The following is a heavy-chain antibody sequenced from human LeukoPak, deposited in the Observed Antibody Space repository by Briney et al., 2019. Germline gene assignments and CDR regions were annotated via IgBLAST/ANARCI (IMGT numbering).Heavy chain of an antibody. CDR3: ARGHYCTNGVCYHAGWFDP. D-gene: IGHD2-8*01. CDR1: GYTFTSYG. Sequence: ASVKASCKASGYTFTSYGISWVRQAPGQRLEWMGWISAYNGNTNYAQKLQGRVTMTTDTSTSTAYMELRSLRSDDTAVYYCARGHYCTNGVCYHAGWFDPWGQGTLVTVSS. CDR2: ISAYNGNT. J-gene: IGHJ5*02. V-gene: IGHV1-18*01.